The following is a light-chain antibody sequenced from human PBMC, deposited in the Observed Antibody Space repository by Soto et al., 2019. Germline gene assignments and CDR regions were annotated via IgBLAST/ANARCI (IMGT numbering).Light chain of an antibody. CDR1: SSDIGAYNY. Sequence: ALTQPASVSGSPGQSITISCTGTSSDIGAYNYVSWYQQLPGKAPKLMISDVSNRPSGVSNRFSGSKSGSAASLTISGLQAEDEADFYCTSYTISGTLVFGTGTKVTVL. CDR2: DVS. V-gene: IGLV2-14*01. J-gene: IGLJ1*01. CDR3: TSYTISGTLV.